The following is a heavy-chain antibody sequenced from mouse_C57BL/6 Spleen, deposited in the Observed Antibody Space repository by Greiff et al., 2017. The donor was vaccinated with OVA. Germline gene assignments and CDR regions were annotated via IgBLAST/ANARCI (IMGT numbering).Heavy chain of an antibody. D-gene: IGHD2-4*01. CDR3: ASDYDYDGWFAY. CDR1: GFTFSSYA. J-gene: IGHJ3*01. V-gene: IGHV5-4*01. Sequence: EVQVVESGGGLVKPGGSLKLSCAASGFTFSSYAMSWVRQTPEKRLEWVATISDGGSYTYYPDNVKGRFTISRDNAKNNLYLQMSHLKSEDTAVYYCASDYDYDGWFAYWGQGTLVTVSA. CDR2: ISDGGSYT.